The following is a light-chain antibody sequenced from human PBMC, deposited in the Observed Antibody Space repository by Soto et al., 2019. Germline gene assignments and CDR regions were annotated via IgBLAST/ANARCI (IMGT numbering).Light chain of an antibody. CDR1: SSNIGSHV. CDR2: TNN. Sequence: QSVLTQPPSASGTPGQRVTISCSGSSSNIGSHVVNWYQQVPGTAPKLLIYTNNQRPSGVPDRFSDSKSGTSASLAISGLQSEDEADYYCAAWDGSLQSWVFGGGTKVTAL. J-gene: IGLJ3*02. V-gene: IGLV1-44*01. CDR3: AAWDGSLQSWV.